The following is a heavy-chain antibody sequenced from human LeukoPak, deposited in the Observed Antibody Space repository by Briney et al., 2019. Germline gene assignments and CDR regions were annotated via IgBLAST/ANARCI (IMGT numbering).Heavy chain of an antibody. J-gene: IGHJ4*02. CDR1: GFTFSSYE. D-gene: IGHD5-18*01. CDR3: ARDRPGIRFDY. V-gene: IGHV3-48*03. CDR2: ISSSSRTI. Sequence: GGSLRLSCAASGFTFSSYEMNWVRQAPGKGLEWVSYISSSSRTIYYAGSVKGRFTISRDNAKNSLYLQMNSLRAEDTAVYYCARDRPGIRFDYWGQGTLVTVSS.